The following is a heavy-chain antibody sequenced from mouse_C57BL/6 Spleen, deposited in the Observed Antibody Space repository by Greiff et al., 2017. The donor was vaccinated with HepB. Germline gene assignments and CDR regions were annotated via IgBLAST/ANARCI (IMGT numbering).Heavy chain of an antibody. J-gene: IGHJ1*03. V-gene: IGHV1-82*01. Sequence: QVTLKVSGPELVKPGASVKISCKASGYAFSSSWMNWVKQRPGKGLEWIGRIYPGDGDTNYNGKFKGKATLTADKSSSTAYMQLSSLTSEDSAVYFCARWNYSNWYFDVWGTGTTVTVSS. CDR2: IYPGDGDT. D-gene: IGHD2-12*01. CDR1: GYAFSSSW. CDR3: ARWNYSNWYFDV.